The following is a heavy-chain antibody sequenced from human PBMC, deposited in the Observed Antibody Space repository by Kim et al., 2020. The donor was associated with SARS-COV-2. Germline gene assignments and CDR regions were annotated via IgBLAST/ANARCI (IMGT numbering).Heavy chain of an antibody. Sequence: SETLSLTCTVSGGSISSSSYYWGWIRQPPGKGLEWIGSIYYSGSTYYNPSLKSRVTISVDTSKYQFSLKLSSVTAADTAVYYCARHTEWIGYPDGFDPWGQGTLVTVSS. CDR3: ARHTEWIGYPDGFDP. D-gene: IGHD3-3*01. V-gene: IGHV4-39*01. CDR2: IYYSGST. CDR1: GGSISSSSYY. J-gene: IGHJ5*02.